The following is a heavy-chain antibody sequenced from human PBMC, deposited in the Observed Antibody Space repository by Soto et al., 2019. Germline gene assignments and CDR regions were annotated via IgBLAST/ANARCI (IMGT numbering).Heavy chain of an antibody. CDR2: ISSSGGSA. V-gene: IGHV3-23*01. CDR3: ARGATSPSY. CDR1: GFTFSSYG. J-gene: IGHJ4*02. Sequence: EVQLLESGGGLVQPGGSLRLSCAASGFTFSSYGMSWVRQAPGKGLEWVSAISSSGGSAYYADSVKGRFTISRDNSKNTLYLQMNSLRAEDTAIYYCARGATSPSYWGQGTLVTVSS.